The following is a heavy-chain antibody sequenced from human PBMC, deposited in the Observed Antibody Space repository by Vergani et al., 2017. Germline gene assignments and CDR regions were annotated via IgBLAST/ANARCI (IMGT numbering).Heavy chain of an antibody. CDR1: GFSLNTYR. V-gene: IGHV3-30*02. CDR2: IGYDGSIK. Sequence: QVQLVETGGGVVQPGGSLRLYCATSGFSLNTYRAHWVRQAPGKGVVWVAFIGYDGSIKYNVDSVKGRFTISRDTSKKTLSLQMRSLRADDTAVYYCAKNGRENSDYGYFDDWGQGTLVTVSS. D-gene: IGHD4-17*01. J-gene: IGHJ4*02. CDR3: AKNGRENSDYGYFDD.